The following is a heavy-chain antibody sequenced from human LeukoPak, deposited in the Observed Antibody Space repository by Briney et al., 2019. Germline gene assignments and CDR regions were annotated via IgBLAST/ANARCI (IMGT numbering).Heavy chain of an antibody. CDR2: ISYNGST. CDR1: GYSIISGFS. V-gene: IGHV4-38-2*02. Sequence: PSETLSLTCTVSGYSIISGFSWCWFRQSPGKVLEWLGAISYNGSTDYNPSLKSRVTISRDTSKNQFSLRLTSVTAADAALYFCATERTVPGINRWGQGTLVTVSS. CDR3: ATERTVPGINR. J-gene: IGHJ5*02.